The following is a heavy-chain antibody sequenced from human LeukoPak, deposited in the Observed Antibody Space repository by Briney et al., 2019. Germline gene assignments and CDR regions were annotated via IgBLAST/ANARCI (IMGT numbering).Heavy chain of an antibody. CDR3: AKEGWKGATMRLYYMDV. Sequence: ASVKVSCKASGGTFSSYAISWVRQAPGQGLEWMGGIIPIFGTANYAQKFQGRVTITADESTSTAYMELSSLRAEDTAVYYCAKEGWKGATMRLYYMDVWGKGTTVTISS. J-gene: IGHJ6*03. CDR1: GGTFSSYA. V-gene: IGHV1-69*13. D-gene: IGHD1-26*01. CDR2: IIPIFGTA.